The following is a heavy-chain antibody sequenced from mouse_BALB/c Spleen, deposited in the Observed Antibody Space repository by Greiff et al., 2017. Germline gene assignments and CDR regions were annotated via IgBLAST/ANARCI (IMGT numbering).Heavy chain of an antibody. Sequence: VQLQESGPGLVQPSQSLSITCTVSGFSLTSYGVHWVRQSPGKGLEWLGVIWSGGSTDYNAAFISRLSISKDNSKSQVFFKMNSLQADDTAIYYCARNWIITTVVAYYYAMDYWGQGTSVTVSA. CDR1: GFSLTSYG. CDR3: ARNWIITTVVAYYYAMDY. CDR2: IWSGGST. D-gene: IGHD1-1*01. V-gene: IGHV2-4-1*01. J-gene: IGHJ4*01.